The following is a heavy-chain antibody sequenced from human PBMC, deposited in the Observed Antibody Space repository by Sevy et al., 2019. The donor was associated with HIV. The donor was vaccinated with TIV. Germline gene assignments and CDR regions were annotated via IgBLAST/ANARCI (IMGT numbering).Heavy chain of an antibody. CDR1: GFTFSSYS. D-gene: IGHD2-21*02. Sequence: GGSLRLSCAASGFTFSSYSMNWVRQAPGKGLEWVSYISSSSSTIYYADSVKGRFTTSRDNAKNSLYLQMNSLRDEDTAVYYCARDRGCGGDDRGVYYFDYWGQGTLVTVSS. V-gene: IGHV3-48*02. CDR2: ISSSSSTI. J-gene: IGHJ4*02. CDR3: ARDRGCGGDDRGVYYFDY.